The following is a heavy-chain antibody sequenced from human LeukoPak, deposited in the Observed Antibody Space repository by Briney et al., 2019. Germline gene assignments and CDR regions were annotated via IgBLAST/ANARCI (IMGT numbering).Heavy chain of an antibody. CDR1: GGSICSSTHY. J-gene: IGHJ6*03. CDR2: IYYNGRS. D-gene: IGHD3-10*01. CDR3: ARRPAITTYYYYYMDV. V-gene: IGHV4-39*01. Sequence: SETLTLTCTVSGGSICSSTHYWGWIRQAPGKRLECIGSIYYNGRSYYNPSLKSRDTMSVDPAQNQFSLRLRSVTAADTAVICCARRPAITTYYYYYMDVWGKGTMVTVSS.